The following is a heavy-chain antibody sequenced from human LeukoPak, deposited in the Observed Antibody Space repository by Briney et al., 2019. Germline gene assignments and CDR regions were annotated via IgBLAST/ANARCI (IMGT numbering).Heavy chain of an antibody. V-gene: IGHV3-30-3*01. CDR2: ISHDGSNK. J-gene: IGHJ4*02. D-gene: IGHD6-19*01. CDR3: ATPYTSGWSLYFDN. Sequence: GGSLRLSCAASGFIFSSYAMHWVRQAPDKGLEWVAVISHDGSNKYYADSVKGRFSISRDNSKNTLYLQMNGLRAEETAMYYCATPYTSGWSLYFDNWGQGTLVTVSS. CDR1: GFIFSSYA.